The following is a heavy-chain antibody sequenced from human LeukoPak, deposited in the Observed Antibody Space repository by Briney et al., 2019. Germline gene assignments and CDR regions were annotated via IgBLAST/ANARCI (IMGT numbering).Heavy chain of an antibody. V-gene: IGHV4-59*08. CDR1: GGSFSGYY. CDR2: IYYSGST. Sequence: SETLSLTCAVYGGSFSGYYWSWIRQPPGKGLEWIGYIYYSGSTNYNPSLKSRVTISVDTSKNQFSLKLSSVTAADTAVYYCARTVERADAFDIWGQGTMVTVSS. CDR3: ARTVERADAFDI. J-gene: IGHJ3*02. D-gene: IGHD4-23*01.